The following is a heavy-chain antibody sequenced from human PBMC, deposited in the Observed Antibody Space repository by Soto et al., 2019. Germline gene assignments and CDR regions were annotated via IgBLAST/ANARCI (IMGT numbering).Heavy chain of an antibody. D-gene: IGHD1-26*01. CDR1: GFTFSSYA. J-gene: IGHJ3*02. CDR3: AKWLSRELGSREDAFDI. V-gene: IGHV3-23*01. Sequence: PGGSLRLSCAASGFTFSSYAMSWVRQAPGKGLEWVSAISGSGGSTYYADSVKGRFTISRDNSKNTLYLQMNSLRAEDTAVYYCAKWLSRELGSREDAFDIWGQGTLVTVSS. CDR2: ISGSGGST.